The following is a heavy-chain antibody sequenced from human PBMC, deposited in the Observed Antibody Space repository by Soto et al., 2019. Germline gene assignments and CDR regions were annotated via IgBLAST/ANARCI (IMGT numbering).Heavy chain of an antibody. Sequence: QVQLQESGPGLVKPSQTLSLTCTVSGGSISSGGYYWSWIRQHPGKGLEWIGYIYYSGSTYYNPSLKIRVTISVDTSKNQFSLKLSSVTAADTAVYYCARGSSITMVRGTFDYWGQGTLVTVSS. CDR3: ARGSSITMVRGTFDY. V-gene: IGHV4-31*03. D-gene: IGHD3-10*01. CDR1: GGSISSGGYY. CDR2: IYYSGST. J-gene: IGHJ4*02.